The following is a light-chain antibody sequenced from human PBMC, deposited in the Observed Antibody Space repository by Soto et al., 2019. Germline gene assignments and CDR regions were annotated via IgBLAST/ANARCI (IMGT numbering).Light chain of an antibody. CDR3: QQRHTWPTT. Sequence: EIVLTQSPATLSLSPGERATLSCRASQTVSSSLAWYQQKPGQAPRLLIYEASNRATGIPARFSGSGSGTDFTLTISSLEPEDFGIYYCQQRHTWPTTFGGGAKVEI. CDR2: EAS. J-gene: IGKJ4*01. CDR1: QTVSSS. V-gene: IGKV3-11*01.